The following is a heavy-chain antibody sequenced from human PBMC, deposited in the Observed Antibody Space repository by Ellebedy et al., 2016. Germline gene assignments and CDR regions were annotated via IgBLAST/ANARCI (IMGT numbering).Heavy chain of an antibody. CDR2: MYTSGTT. V-gene: IGHV4-4*07. D-gene: IGHD5-24*01. Sequence: SETLSLXXTVSGDSISSFYCTWIRQPAGKGLEWLGRMYTSGTTHHNPSLKSRVTMSVDTSKNHFSLELRSVTAADTAVYYCATLTIPGGSDSWGQGILVTVSS. CDR1: GDSISSFY. J-gene: IGHJ4*02. CDR3: ATLTIPGGSDS.